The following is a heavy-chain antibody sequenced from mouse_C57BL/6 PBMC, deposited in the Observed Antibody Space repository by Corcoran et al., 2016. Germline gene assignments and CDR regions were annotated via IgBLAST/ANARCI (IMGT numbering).Heavy chain of an antibody. CDR1: GYTFTSYG. Sequence: QVHLPQSGAELARPGASVTLYCKASGYTFTSYGISWVKQRTGQGLEWFGEIYPRSGNTYYNEKFKGKATLTADKSSNTAYMELRSLTSEDSAVYFCARLGTTVGSYFDYWGQGTTLTVSS. J-gene: IGHJ2*01. V-gene: IGHV1-81*01. CDR3: ARLGTTVGSYFDY. CDR2: IYPRSGNT. D-gene: IGHD1-1*01.